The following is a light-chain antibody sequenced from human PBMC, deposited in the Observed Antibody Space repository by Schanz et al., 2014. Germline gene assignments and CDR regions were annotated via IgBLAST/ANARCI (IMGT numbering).Light chain of an antibody. CDR3: CSYAGSNTWV. CDR1: SSDVGSYNL. CDR2: EGS. V-gene: IGLV2-23*01. J-gene: IGLJ3*02. Sequence: QSALTQPASVSGSPGQSITISCTGTSSDVGSYNLVSWYQHHPGKAPKLMIYEGSKRPSGVSNRFSGSGSGNTASLTISGLQADDEGDYYCCSYAGSNTWVFGGGTKLTVL.